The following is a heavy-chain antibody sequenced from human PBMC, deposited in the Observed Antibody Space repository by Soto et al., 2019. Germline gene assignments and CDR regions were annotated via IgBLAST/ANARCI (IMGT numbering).Heavy chain of an antibody. V-gene: IGHV3-74*01. CDR1: GFTFSSYW. J-gene: IGHJ6*03. CDR3: ARALSVTPSYYYYMDV. CDR2: INSDGSST. Sequence: PGGSLRLSCAASGFTFSSYWMHWVRQAPGKGLVWVSRINSDGSSTSYADSVKGRFTISRDNAKNTLYLQMNSLRAEDTAVYYCARALSVTPSYYYYMDVSGKGTRVTVSS. D-gene: IGHD4-17*01.